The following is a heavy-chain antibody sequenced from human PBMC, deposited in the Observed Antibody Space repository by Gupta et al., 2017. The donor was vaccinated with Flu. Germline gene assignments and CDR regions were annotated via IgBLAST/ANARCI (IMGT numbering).Heavy chain of an antibody. V-gene: IGHV1-2*02. D-gene: IGHD2-21*02. J-gene: IGHJ6*02. CDR2: INPDSGAT. CDR3: ARSIVTYCGGDCFSTYYYYGMDV. Sequence: QVQLVQSGAEVKKPGASVKVSCKASGYTFTGYHMHWVRQAPGQGLEWMGWINPDSGATNYAQNFQVRVTMTRDTSINTAYMKLSTLKSDDTATYYCARSIVTYCGGDCFSTYYYYGMDVWGQGTTVTVSS. CDR1: GYTFTGYH.